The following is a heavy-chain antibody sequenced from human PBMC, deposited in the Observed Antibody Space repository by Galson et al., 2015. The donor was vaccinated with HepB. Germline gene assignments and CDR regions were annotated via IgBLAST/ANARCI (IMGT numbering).Heavy chain of an antibody. CDR1: GFTFSSYG. CDR3: ARDLGCSSTSCYPGRGWFDP. CDR2: IWYDGSNK. V-gene: IGHV3-33*01. D-gene: IGHD2-2*01. Sequence: SLRLSCAASGFTFSSYGMHWVRQAPGKGLEWVAVIWYDGSNKYYADSVKGRFTISRDNSKNTLYLQMNSLRAEDTAVYYCARDLGCSSTSCYPGRGWFDPWGQGTLVTVSS. J-gene: IGHJ5*02.